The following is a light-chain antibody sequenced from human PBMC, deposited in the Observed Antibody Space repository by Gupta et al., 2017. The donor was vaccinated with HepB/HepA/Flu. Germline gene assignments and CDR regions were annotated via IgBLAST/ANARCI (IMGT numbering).Light chain of an antibody. CDR3: HRRFIVPWT. J-gene: IGKJ1*01. V-gene: IGKV1-39*01. CDR2: GAS. CDR1: ETIRTS. Sequence: DIQMTQSPSSLSASVGDRVTITCRASETIRTSLNWYQQKPNMAPKLLVSGASNLDSGVPARFSGSGSGTEFTLSITRRQPEDFATYYCHRRFIVPWTFGQGTKVETK.